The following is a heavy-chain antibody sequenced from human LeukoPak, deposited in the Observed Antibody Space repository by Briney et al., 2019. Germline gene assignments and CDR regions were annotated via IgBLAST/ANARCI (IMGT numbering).Heavy chain of an antibody. CDR3: ARGRAVAANLDFDY. CDR2: ISSSGSTI. D-gene: IGHD6-19*01. J-gene: IGHJ4*02. CDR1: GFTFSSYE. V-gene: IGHV3-48*03. Sequence: GGSLLLSCAASGFTFSSYEMNGGRPAAGKGLEGVSYISSSGSTIYYADSEKGRFTISRDNAKTSLYLQMNSLRAEDTAVYYCARGRAVAANLDFDYWGQGTLVTVSS.